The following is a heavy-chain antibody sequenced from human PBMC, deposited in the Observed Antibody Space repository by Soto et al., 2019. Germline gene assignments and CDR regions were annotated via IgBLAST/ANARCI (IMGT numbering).Heavy chain of an antibody. CDR1: GFTVSSNY. D-gene: IGHD1-1*01. V-gene: IGHV3-53*02. CDR3: AGATGRY. Sequence: EVQLVETGGGLIQPGGSLRLSCTASGFTVSSNYMTWVRQAPGKGLEWVSDIYSGGNTYYADSVKGRFTSSRDKSKNTLYLQMNSLRAEDTAVYYCAGATGRYWGQGTLVTVSS. CDR2: IYSGGNT. J-gene: IGHJ4*02.